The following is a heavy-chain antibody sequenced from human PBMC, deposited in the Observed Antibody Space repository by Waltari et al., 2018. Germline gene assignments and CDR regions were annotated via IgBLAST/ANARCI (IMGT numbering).Heavy chain of an antibody. CDR1: GFTFSSYA. Sequence: QVQLVESGGGVVQPGRSLRLSCAASGFTFSSYAMHWVRQAPGKGLEWVAVISYDGSNKYYADSVKGRFTISRDNSKNTLYLQMNSLRAEDTAVYYCGSTVTFDYWGQGTLVTVSS. CDR2: ISYDGSNK. CDR3: GSTVTFDY. V-gene: IGHV3-30-3*01. J-gene: IGHJ4*02. D-gene: IGHD4-17*01.